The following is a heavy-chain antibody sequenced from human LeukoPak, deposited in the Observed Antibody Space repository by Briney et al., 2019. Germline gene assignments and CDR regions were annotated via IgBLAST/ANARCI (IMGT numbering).Heavy chain of an antibody. J-gene: IGHJ5*02. CDR3: ARQTSITMVRGVNWFDP. CDR1: GYTFTSYD. CDR2: INPNSGGT. V-gene: IGHV1-2*02. D-gene: IGHD3-10*01. Sequence: ASVKVSCKASGYTFTSYDINWVRQATGQGLEWMGWINPNSGGTNYAQKFQGRVTMTRDTSISTAYMELSRLRSDDTAVYYCARQTSITMVRGVNWFDPWGQGTLVTVSS.